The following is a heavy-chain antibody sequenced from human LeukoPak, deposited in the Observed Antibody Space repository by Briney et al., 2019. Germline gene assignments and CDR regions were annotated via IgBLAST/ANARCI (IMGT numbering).Heavy chain of an antibody. CDR1: GYTFTGYY. CDR2: INPNSGGT. D-gene: IGHD6-13*01. V-gene: IGHV1-2*02. Sequence: ASVKVSCKASGYTFTGYYMHWVRQAPGQGLEWMGWINPNSGGTNYAQKFQGRVTMTRDTSISTAYMELSRLRSDDTAVYYCARVFSSSWAVDYWGQGTLVTVSS. CDR3: ARVFSSSWAVDY. J-gene: IGHJ4*02.